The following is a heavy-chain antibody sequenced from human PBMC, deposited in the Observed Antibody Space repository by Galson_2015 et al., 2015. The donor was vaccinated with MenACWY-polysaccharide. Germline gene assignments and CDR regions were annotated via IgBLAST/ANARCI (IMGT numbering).Heavy chain of an antibody. CDR3: AKDFHSYGMDV. Sequence: SLRLSCAASGFRINTYYKNWVRQTPGKGLEWVSSISKSGNDMQYTVSVRGRFTISRDIAKNSLFLQMNSLGVEDTAIYYCAKDFHSYGMDVWGHGTTVTVSS. V-gene: IGHV3-21*06. CDR2: ISKSGNDM. J-gene: IGHJ6*02. CDR1: GFRINTYY.